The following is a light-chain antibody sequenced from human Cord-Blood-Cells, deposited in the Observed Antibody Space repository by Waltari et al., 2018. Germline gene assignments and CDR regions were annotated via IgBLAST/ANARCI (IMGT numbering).Light chain of an antibody. CDR1: SSDVGGYNY. J-gene: IGLJ3*02. V-gene: IGLV2-14*01. CDR3: SCCSCSSTWV. CDR2: DVS. Sequence: QSALTQPASVSGSPGQSVTISCTGTSSDVGGYNYVSWYQQHPGKAPKLMIYDVSKRHPAFSVPFPCSGSSTADSASISVLQAEDEADYYCSCCSCSSTWVFGGGTKLTVL.